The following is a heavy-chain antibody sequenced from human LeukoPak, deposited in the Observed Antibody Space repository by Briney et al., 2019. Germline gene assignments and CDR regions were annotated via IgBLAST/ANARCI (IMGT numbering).Heavy chain of an antibody. V-gene: IGHV3-33*06. CDR3: AKEAQSSGRYLPEYYFDS. CDR1: GFDFSRYG. Sequence: GRSLRFSCEGSGFDFSRYGMHWVRQAPGKGLEWVAMIWFDESNKYYVDSVQGRFTISRDNSKNMMYLQMNSLRVEDTAVYYCAKEAQSSGRYLPEYYFDSWGQGTLVTVSS. D-gene: IGHD3-22*01. CDR2: IWFDESNK. J-gene: IGHJ4*02.